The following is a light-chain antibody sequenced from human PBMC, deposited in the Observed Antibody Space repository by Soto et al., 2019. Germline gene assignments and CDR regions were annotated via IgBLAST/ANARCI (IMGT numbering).Light chain of an antibody. CDR1: SSDVGGYDF. J-gene: IGLJ1*01. CDR3: CSYAGRSAPYV. V-gene: IGLV2-14*01. CDR2: DVN. Sequence: QSVLTQPTSVSGSPGQSITISCTGTSSDVGGYDFVSWLQQKPGKAPKLMIYDVNYRPSGISPRFSGSKSGNTASLTISGLQPEDEADYYCCSYAGRSAPYVFGPGTKLTVL.